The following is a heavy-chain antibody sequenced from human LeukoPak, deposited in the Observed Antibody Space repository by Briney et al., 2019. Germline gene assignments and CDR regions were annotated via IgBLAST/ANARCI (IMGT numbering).Heavy chain of an antibody. V-gene: IGHV1-69*13. D-gene: IGHD3-22*01. J-gene: IGHJ4*02. CDR3: ARASYYYDSSGFSDVRVDY. CDR1: GGTFSSYA. CDR2: IIPIFGTA. Sequence: GASVKVSCKASGGTFSSYAISWVRQAPGQGLEWMGGIIPIFGTANYAQKFQGRVTITADESTSTAYMELSSLRSEDTAVYYCARASYYYDSSGFSDVRVDYWGQGTLVTVSS.